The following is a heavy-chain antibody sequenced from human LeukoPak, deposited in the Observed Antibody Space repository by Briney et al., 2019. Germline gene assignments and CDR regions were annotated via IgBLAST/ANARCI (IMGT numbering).Heavy chain of an antibody. CDR2: ISSSSSYT. J-gene: IGHJ5*02. CDR1: GFTFSDYY. V-gene: IGHV3-11*03. CDR3: ARLLDIVVVVAAPEARYNWFDP. Sequence: GGSLRLSCAASGFTFSDYYMSWIRQAPGKGLEWVSYISSSSSYTNYADSVKGRFTISRDNAKNSLYLQMNSLRAEDTAVYYCARLLDIVVVVAAPEARYNWFDPWAREPWSPSPQ. D-gene: IGHD2-15*01.